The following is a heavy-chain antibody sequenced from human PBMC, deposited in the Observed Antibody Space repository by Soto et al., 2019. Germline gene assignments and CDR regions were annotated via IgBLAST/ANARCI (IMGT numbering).Heavy chain of an antibody. V-gene: IGHV4-34*01. Sequence: SETLSLTCAVYGGSFSGYYWGWIRQPPGKGLEWIGEINHSGSTNYNPSLKSRVTISVDTSKNQFSLKLSSVTAADTAVYYCARGVVVVAASNEAFDIWGQGTMVTVSS. D-gene: IGHD2-15*01. CDR2: INHSGST. CDR1: GGSFSGYY. J-gene: IGHJ3*02. CDR3: ARGVVVVAASNEAFDI.